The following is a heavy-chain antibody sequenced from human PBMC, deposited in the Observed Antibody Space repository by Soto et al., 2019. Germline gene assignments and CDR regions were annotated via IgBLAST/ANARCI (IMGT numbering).Heavy chain of an antibody. V-gene: IGHV3-23*01. J-gene: IGHJ4*02. CDR2: IVGSGGST. CDR1: GFTFRSYA. CDR3: AKDLD. Sequence: EVHLLESGGGLVQPGGSLRLSCAASGFTFRSYAMNWVRQAPGKGLEWVSTIVGSGGSTFYADSVKGRFTISRDNSKDPLYLQMNSLRAEDTAVYYCAKDLDWGQGTLVTVSS.